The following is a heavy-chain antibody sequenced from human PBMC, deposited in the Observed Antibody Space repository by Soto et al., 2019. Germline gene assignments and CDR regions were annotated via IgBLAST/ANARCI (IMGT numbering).Heavy chain of an antibody. V-gene: IGHV4-38-2*02. D-gene: IGHD2-2*01. CDR3: ARDQLLGNDFDY. J-gene: IGHJ4*02. Sequence: SETLSLTCAVSGYSISSGYYWGWIRQPPGKGLEWIGSIYHSGSTYYNPSLKSRVTISVDTSKNQFSLKLSSVTAADTAVYYCARDQLLGNDFDYWGQGTLVTVSS. CDR1: GYSISSGYY. CDR2: IYHSGST.